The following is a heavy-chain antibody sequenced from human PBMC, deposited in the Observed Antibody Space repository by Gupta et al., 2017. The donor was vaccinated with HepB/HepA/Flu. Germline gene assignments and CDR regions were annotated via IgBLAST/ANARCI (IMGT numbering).Heavy chain of an antibody. CDR3: ARREYYDILITWDYFDY. V-gene: IGHV4-39*01. J-gene: IGHJ4*02. CDR2: IYYSGST. CDR1: VGSIRSSSYY. Sequence: QLQLQESGPGLVKPSETLSLTCTVSVGSIRSSSYYWGWIRQPPGKGLEWIGSIYYSGSTYYNPSLKSRVTISVDTSKNQFSLKLSSVTAADTAVYYCARREYYDILITWDYFDYWGQGTLVTVSS. D-gene: IGHD3-9*01.